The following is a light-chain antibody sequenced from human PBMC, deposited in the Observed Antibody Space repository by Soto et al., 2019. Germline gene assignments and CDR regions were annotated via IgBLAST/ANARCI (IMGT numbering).Light chain of an antibody. V-gene: IGKV3-15*01. CDR1: QSVSSN. Sequence: EIVMTQSPATLSVSPGERVTLSCRASQSVSSNLAWYQYIPGQAPRLLIYAASTRATDIPARFSGSGSGTEFTLTISSLQPEDFAVYYCQQYNNWPPWTFGQGTKVEIK. CDR2: AAS. CDR3: QQYNNWPPWT. J-gene: IGKJ1*01.